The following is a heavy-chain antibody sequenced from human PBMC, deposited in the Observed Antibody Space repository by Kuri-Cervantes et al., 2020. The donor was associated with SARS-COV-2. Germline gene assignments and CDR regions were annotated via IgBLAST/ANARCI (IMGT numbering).Heavy chain of an antibody. D-gene: IGHD3-22*01. CDR3: ATGRHYYYDSSGWDY. CDR1: GFTFSSYA. V-gene: IGHV3-30-3*01. J-gene: IGHJ4*02. Sequence: GGSLRLSCAASGFTFSSYAMHWVRQAPGKGLEWVAVISYDGSNKYYADSVKGRFTISRDNSKNTLYLQMNSLRAEDTAGYYCATGRHYYYDSSGWDYWGQGTLVTVSS. CDR2: ISYDGSNK.